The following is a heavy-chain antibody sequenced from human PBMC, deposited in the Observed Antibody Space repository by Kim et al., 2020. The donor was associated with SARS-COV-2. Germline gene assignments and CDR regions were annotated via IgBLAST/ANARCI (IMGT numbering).Heavy chain of an antibody. Sequence: SQTLSLTCTVSGGSISSYYWSWIRQPPGKGLEWIGYIYYSGSTNYNPSLKSRVTISVDTSKNQFSLKLSSVTAADTAVYYCVRQKGIAAAVFYYWGQGTL. V-gene: IGHV4-59*08. CDR1: GGSISSYY. D-gene: IGHD6-13*01. J-gene: IGHJ4*02. CDR2: IYYSGST. CDR3: VRQKGIAAAVFYY.